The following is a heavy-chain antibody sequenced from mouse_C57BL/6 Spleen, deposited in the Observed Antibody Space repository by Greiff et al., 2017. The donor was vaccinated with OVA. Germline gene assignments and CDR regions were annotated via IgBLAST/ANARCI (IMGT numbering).Heavy chain of an antibody. CDR3: AKRTGYFAMDY. CDR2: ILPGSGST. Sequence: QVQLQQSGAELMKPGASVKLSCKATGYTFTGYWIEWVKQRPGHGLEWIGEILPGSGSTNYNEKFKGQATFPADTSSTTAYMQLSSLTTEDSAIHHWAKRTGYFAMDYWGQGTSVTVPS. J-gene: IGHJ4*01. CDR1: GYTFTGYW. V-gene: IGHV1-9*01.